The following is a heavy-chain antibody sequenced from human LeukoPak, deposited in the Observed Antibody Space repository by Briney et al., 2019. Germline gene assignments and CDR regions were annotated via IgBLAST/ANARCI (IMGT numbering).Heavy chain of an antibody. CDR2: INHSGST. Sequence: SETLSLTCAVYGGSFSGYYWSWIRQPPGKGLEWIGEINHSGSTNYNPSLKSRVTISVDTSKNQFSLKLSSVTAADTAVYYCARDSDYDHSIDYWGQGTLVTVSS. D-gene: IGHD5-12*01. V-gene: IGHV4-34*01. CDR3: ARDSDYDHSIDY. J-gene: IGHJ4*02. CDR1: GGSFSGYY.